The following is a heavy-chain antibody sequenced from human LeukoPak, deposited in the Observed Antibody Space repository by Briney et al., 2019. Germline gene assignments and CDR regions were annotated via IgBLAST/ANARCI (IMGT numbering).Heavy chain of an antibody. CDR3: ARLRSAAGSGPSDY. Sequence: SETLSLTCTVSGGSISSSSYYWGWIRQPPGKGLEWIGSIYYSGSTYYNPSLKSRVTISVDTSKNQFSLKLSSVTAADAAVYYCARLRSAAGSGPSDYWGQGTLVTVSS. CDR1: GGSISSSSYY. CDR2: IYYSGST. D-gene: IGHD6-13*01. V-gene: IGHV4-39*01. J-gene: IGHJ4*02.